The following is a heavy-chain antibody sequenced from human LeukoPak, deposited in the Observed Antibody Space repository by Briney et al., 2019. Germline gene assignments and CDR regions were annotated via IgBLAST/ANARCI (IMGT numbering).Heavy chain of an antibody. D-gene: IGHD5-12*01. CDR3: ARDLGHSGYDLYDY. CDR1: GFTFSDHY. Sequence: GGSLRLSCAASGFTFSDHYMDWVRQAPGKGLEWVGRTRNKANSYTTEYAASVKGRFTISRDDSKNSLYLQMNSLRAEDTAVYYCARDLGHSGYDLYDYWGQGTLVTVSS. V-gene: IGHV3-72*01. CDR2: TRNKANSYTT. J-gene: IGHJ4*02.